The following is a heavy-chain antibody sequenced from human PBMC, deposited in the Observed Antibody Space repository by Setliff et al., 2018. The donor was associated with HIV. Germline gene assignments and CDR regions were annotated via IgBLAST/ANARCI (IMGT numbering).Heavy chain of an antibody. CDR1: GYSFTSYW. Sequence: GESLKISCKGSGYSFTSYWIGWVRQMPGKGLEWMGIIYPGDSDTRYSPSFQGQVTISADKSISTAYLQWSSLKASDTAMYYCARHRHSSSLLIENFDSWGQGTLVTVSS. D-gene: IGHD6-6*01. V-gene: IGHV5-51*01. CDR3: ARHRHSSSLLIENFDS. J-gene: IGHJ4*02. CDR2: IYPGDSDT.